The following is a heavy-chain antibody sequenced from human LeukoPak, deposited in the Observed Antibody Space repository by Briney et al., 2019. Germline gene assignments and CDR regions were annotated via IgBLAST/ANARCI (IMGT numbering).Heavy chain of an antibody. D-gene: IGHD1-26*01. Sequence: GGSLRLSCAASGFTFSSYAMHWVRQAPGKGLEWVALISYDEDFRYYADSMKGRFTISRDNFKSTLYLQMNSLRVEDTAVYYCVRVQWELLYPDYWGQGTLVTVSS. CDR3: VRVQWELLYPDY. CDR2: ISYDEDFR. V-gene: IGHV3-30-3*01. J-gene: IGHJ4*02. CDR1: GFTFSSYA.